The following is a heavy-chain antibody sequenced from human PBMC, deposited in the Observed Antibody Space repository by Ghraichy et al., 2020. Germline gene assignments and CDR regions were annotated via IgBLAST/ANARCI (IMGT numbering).Heavy chain of an antibody. CDR3: AKDVLTKVTRGLLHYGMDV. J-gene: IGHJ6*02. Sequence: GGSLRLSCAASGFIFSTYGMHWVRQAPGKGLEWVAFIWHDGTNKFYADSVKGRFTISRDNSKNTLYLQMNSLRAEDTAVYYCAKDVLTKVTRGLLHYGMDVWGQGTTVTVSS. D-gene: IGHD4-17*01. V-gene: IGHV3-30*02. CDR2: IWHDGTNK. CDR1: GFIFSTYG.